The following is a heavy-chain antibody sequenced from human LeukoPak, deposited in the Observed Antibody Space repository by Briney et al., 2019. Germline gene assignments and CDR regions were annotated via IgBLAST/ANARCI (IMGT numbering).Heavy chain of an antibody. CDR1: GDSVNTGRFY. D-gene: IGHD6-19*01. J-gene: IGHJ6*03. CDR2: VYPTGRA. CDR3: ARGGTGWPYYYYYMDV. V-gene: IGHV4-61*02. Sequence: SQTLSLTCIVSGDSVNTGRFYWSWIRQPAGKGLEWVGRVYPTGRANYNPSLKSRVTISVDTSKNQFSLTLNSVTAADTAIYFCARGGTGWPYYYYYMDVWGKGTTVTISS.